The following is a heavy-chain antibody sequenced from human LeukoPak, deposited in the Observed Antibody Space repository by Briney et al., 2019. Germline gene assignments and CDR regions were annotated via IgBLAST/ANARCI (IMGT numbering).Heavy chain of an antibody. V-gene: IGHV3-64*01. D-gene: IGHD6-13*01. CDR2: ISSNGGST. CDR3: RAAGTRRELDY. Sequence: PGGSLRLSCAASGFTFSSYAMHWVRQAPGKGLEYVSAISSNGGSTYYANSVKGRFTISRDNSKNTLYLQMGSLRAEDMAVYYCRAAGTRRELDYWGQGTLVTVSS. J-gene: IGHJ4*02. CDR1: GFTFSSYA.